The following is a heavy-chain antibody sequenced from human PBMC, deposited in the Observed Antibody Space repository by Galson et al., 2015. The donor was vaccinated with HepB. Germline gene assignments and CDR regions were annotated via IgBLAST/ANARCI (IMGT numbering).Heavy chain of an antibody. J-gene: IGHJ6*03. CDR1: GYSFTSYW. V-gene: IGHV5-51*03. CDR2: IYPDDSDT. CDR3: ARYGTYDDILTGAYYYMDV. D-gene: IGHD3-9*01. Sequence: QSGAEVKKPGESLKISCKASGYSFTSYWIGWVRQMPGKGLELMGIIYPDDSDTRYSPSFQGQVTISADKSITTAYLQWSSLKASDTAMYYCARYGTYDDILTGAYYYMDVWGKGTTVTVSS.